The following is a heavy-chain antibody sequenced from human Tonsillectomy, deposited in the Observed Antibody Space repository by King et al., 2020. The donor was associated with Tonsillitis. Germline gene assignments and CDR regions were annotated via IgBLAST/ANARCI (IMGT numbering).Heavy chain of an antibody. J-gene: IGHJ2*01. Sequence: TLKESGPVLVKPTETLTLTCTVSGFSLSNARMGVSWIRQPPGKALEWLAHIFSNDEKSYSTSLKSRLTISKDTSKSQVVLTMTNMDPVDTATYYCARIQAYYDSSGYYCAVFPYWYFDLWGRGTLVTVSS. CDR3: ARIQAYYDSSGYYCAVFPYWYFDL. CDR1: GFSLSNARMG. V-gene: IGHV2-26*01. D-gene: IGHD3-22*01. CDR2: IFSNDEK.